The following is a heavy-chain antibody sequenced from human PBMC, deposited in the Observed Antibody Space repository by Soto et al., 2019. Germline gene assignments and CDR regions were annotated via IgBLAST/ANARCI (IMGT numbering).Heavy chain of an antibody. CDR3: ARDSGYGSAASVTHYLDY. V-gene: IGHV3-7*01. CDR1: GFTFGSYW. Sequence: EVQLVESGGGLVQPGGSLRLSCAASGFTFGSYWMSWVRQAPGKGLEWLATIKMDGSEKKYVDSVKGRFTMSRDNATNSLYMQLYSLRAEDTAVYYSARDSGYGSAASVTHYLDYWGHGTLVTVSS. CDR2: IKMDGSEK. J-gene: IGHJ4*01. D-gene: IGHD3-10*01.